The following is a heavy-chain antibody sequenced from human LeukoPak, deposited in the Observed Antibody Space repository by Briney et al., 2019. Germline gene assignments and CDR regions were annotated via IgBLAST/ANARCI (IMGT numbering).Heavy chain of an antibody. V-gene: IGHV3-43*02. Sequence: GGSLSPSCAASGFTFEDYSMHWLRQAQGKGLEWVSLIREDGRTTYYANSVKGRFAVSRDNSKKSLYLQMSSLRTEDTALYYCAKTRRSGTENGDLDHWGQGTLVTVSS. CDR1: GFTFEDYS. CDR3: AKTRRSGTENGDLDH. J-gene: IGHJ4*02. CDR2: IREDGRTT. D-gene: IGHD4-17*01.